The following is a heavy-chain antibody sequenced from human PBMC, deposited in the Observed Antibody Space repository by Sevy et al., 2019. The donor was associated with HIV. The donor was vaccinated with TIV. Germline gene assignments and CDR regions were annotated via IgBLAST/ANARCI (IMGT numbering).Heavy chain of an antibody. J-gene: IGHJ4*02. CDR1: GGSISSGDYY. D-gene: IGHD5-18*01. V-gene: IGHV4-30-4*01. Sequence: SETLSLTCTVSGGSISSGDYYWSWIRQPPGKGLEWIGYIYYSGSTYYNPSLKSRVTISVDTSKNQFPLKLSSVTTADTAVYYCASRGYSYGNRNWGQGTLVTVSS. CDR2: IYYSGST. CDR3: ASRGYSYGNRN.